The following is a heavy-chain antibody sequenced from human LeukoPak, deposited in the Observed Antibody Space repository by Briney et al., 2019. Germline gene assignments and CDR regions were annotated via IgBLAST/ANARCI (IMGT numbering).Heavy chain of an antibody. CDR3: ARVKGSGYDPSWFDP. D-gene: IGHD5-12*01. V-gene: IGHV1-18*01. Sequence: GASVKVSCKASGYTFTSYGISWVRQAPGQGLEWMGWISAYNGNTNYAQELQGRVTMTTDTSTSTVYMELRSLRSDDTAVYYCARVKGSGYDPSWFDPWGQGTLVTVSS. CDR1: GYTFTSYG. CDR2: ISAYNGNT. J-gene: IGHJ5*02.